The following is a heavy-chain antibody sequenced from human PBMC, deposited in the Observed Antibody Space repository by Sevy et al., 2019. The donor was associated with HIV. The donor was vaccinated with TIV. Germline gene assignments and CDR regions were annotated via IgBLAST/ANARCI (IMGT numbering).Heavy chain of an antibody. J-gene: IGHJ4*02. D-gene: IGHD3-22*01. CDR1: GFTFSSYY. CDR2: ITRSSNYL. Sequence: GGSLRLSCAASGFTFSSYYMNWVRQAPGKGLEWVSSITRSSNYLYYADSVKGRFTISRDNAKNSLYLQMNSLRAEDTAVYYCASGSGYHFDSWGLGTLVTVSS. CDR3: ASGSGYHFDS. V-gene: IGHV3-21*01.